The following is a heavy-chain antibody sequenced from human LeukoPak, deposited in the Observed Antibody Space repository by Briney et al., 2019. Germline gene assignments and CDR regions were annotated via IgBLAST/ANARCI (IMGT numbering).Heavy chain of an antibody. CDR1: GGSFSGYY. CDR2: INHSGST. Sequence: SETLSLTCVVYGGSFSGYYWSWIRQPPGKGLEWIGEINHSGSTNYNPSLKSRVTISVDTSKNQFSLKLSSVTAADTAVYYCASLNYDSLTGYYTGWFDPWGQGTLVTVSS. V-gene: IGHV4-34*01. D-gene: IGHD3-9*01. CDR3: ASLNYDSLTGYYTGWFDP. J-gene: IGHJ5*02.